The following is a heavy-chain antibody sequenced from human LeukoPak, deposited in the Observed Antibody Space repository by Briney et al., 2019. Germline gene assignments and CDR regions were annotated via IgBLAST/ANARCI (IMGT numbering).Heavy chain of an antibody. V-gene: IGHV4-59*01. J-gene: IGHJ5*02. D-gene: IGHD5-12*01. Sequence: SETLSLTCTVSGGSISSYYWSWIRQPPGKGLGWIGYIYYSGSTNYNPSLKSGVTISVDTSKNQFSLKLSSVTAADTAVYYCARAYVAKGPWFDPWGQGTLVTVSS. CDR2: IYYSGST. CDR1: GGSISSYY. CDR3: ARAYVAKGPWFDP.